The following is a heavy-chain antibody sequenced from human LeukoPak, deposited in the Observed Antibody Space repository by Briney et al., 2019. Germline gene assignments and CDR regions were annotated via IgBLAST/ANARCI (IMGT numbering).Heavy chain of an antibody. J-gene: IGHJ4*02. CDR2: ISYDGSNK. D-gene: IGHD5-12*01. CDR3: ARDRGYSGDDAIDY. V-gene: IGHV3-30*01. CDR1: GFTFSSYA. Sequence: PGRSLRLSCAASGFTFSSYAMHWVRQAPGKGLEWVAVISYDGSNKYYADSVKGRFTISRDNSKNTLYLQMNSLRAEDTAVFYCARDRGYSGDDAIDYWGQGTLVTVSS.